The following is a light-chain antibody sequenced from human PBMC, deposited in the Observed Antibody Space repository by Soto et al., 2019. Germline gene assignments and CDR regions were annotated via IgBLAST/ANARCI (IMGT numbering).Light chain of an antibody. Sequence: IVLTHSPGTLSLSPGEIATLSFRASQSVSSSYLAWYQQKPGQAPRLLIYDASNRATGTPARFSGSGSGTDFTLTISSLEPEDFAVYYCHQRQSWPRTFGQGTKVDIK. CDR3: HQRQSWPRT. CDR1: QSVSSSY. J-gene: IGKJ1*01. V-gene: IGKV3-11*01. CDR2: DAS.